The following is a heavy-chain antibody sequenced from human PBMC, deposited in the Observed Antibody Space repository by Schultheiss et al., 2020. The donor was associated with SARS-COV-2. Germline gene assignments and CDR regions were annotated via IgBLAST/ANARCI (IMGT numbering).Heavy chain of an antibody. D-gene: IGHD1-26*01. J-gene: IGHJ5*02. Sequence: GGSLRLSCAASGFTFSSYGMHWVRQAPGKGLEWVAVISYDGSNKYYADSVKGRFTISRDNAKNSLYLQMNSLRVEDTAVYYCARAAGATQFDPWGQGTLVTVS. CDR2: ISYDGSNK. CDR1: GFTFSSYG. V-gene: IGHV3-30*03. CDR3: ARAAGATQFDP.